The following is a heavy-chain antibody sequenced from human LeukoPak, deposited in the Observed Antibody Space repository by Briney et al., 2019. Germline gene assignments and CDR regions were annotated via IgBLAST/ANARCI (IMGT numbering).Heavy chain of an antibody. CDR1: GGSISSSSYY. CDR2: IYHSGST. D-gene: IGHD6-13*01. Sequence: SETLSLTCTVSGGSISSSSYYWGWIRQPPGKGLEWIGEIYHSGSTNYNPSLKSRVTISVDKSKNQFSLKLSSVTAADTAVYYCARRRAAAGTATNYWGQGTLVTVSS. V-gene: IGHV4-39*07. CDR3: ARRRAAAGTATNY. J-gene: IGHJ4*02.